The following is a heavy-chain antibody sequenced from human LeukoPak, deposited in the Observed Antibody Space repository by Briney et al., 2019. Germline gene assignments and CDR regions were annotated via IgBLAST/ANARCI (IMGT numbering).Heavy chain of an antibody. CDR2: INTNTGNP. J-gene: IGHJ3*02. CDR3: ASRDRYTSGDRDALDI. Sequence: GASVKVSCKASRSTFNSYSMNWVRQAPGQGLEWMGWINTNTGNPTYAQAFTGRFVFSWDTPVSTAYLQISSLKAEDTAVYYCASRDRYTSGDRDALDIWGLGTMVTVSS. D-gene: IGHD6-19*01. V-gene: IGHV7-4-1*02. CDR1: RSTFNSYS.